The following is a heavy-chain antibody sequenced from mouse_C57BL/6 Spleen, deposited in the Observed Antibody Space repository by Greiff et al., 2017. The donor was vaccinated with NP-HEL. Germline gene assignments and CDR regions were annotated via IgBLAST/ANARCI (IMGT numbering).Heavy chain of an antibody. Sequence: QVQLKESGPGLVQPSQSLSITCTVSGFSLTSYGVHWVRQSPGKGLEWLGVIWSGGCTDYNAAFISRLSISKDNSKSQVFFKMNSLQADDTAIYYCARKAYYSNYDYAMDYWGQGASVTGSS. V-gene: IGHV2-2*01. CDR1: GFSLTSYG. J-gene: IGHJ4*01. D-gene: IGHD2-5*01. CDR3: ARKAYYSNYDYAMDY. CDR2: IWSGGCT.